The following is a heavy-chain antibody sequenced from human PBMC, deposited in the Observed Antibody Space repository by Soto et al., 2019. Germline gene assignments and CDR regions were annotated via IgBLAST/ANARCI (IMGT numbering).Heavy chain of an antibody. CDR2: INQDGSER. Sequence: PGGSLRLSCAGSGLTFRNDWLSWVRQAPGKWLEWVANINQDGSERYYVDSVRGRFTISRDNVENSLYLQLNSLRPEDTAVYYCAVYGYGVSAAAYWGQGXLVTVYS. CDR1: GLTFRNDW. D-gene: IGHD4-17*01. CDR3: AVYGYGVSAAAY. V-gene: IGHV3-7*03. J-gene: IGHJ4*02.